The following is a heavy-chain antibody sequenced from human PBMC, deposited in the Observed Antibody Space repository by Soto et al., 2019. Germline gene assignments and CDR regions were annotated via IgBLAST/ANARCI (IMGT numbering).Heavy chain of an antibody. V-gene: IGHV4-31*03. Sequence: SETLSLTCTVSGDSIRSGTHYWSWIRQDPGKGLEWIAYIYYSGNTYYSPSLKSRVTISIDTSKIQFSLKLSSVTAADTAVYYCARASAATSYYFDSWGQGTLVTVSS. CDR1: GDSIRSGTHY. CDR3: ARASAATSYYFDS. J-gene: IGHJ4*02. D-gene: IGHD2-15*01. CDR2: IYYSGNT.